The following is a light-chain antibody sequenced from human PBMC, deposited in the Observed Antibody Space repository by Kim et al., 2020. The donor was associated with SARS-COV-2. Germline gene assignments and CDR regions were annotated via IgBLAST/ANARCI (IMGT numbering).Light chain of an antibody. V-gene: IGKV1-39*01. CDR3: QQSYSTPVT. J-gene: IGKJ1*01. CDR2: AAS. Sequence: DIQMTQSPSSLSASVGDRVTITCRASQSISSYLNWYQQKPGKAPKLLIYAASSLQSGVPSRFSGSGSGTDFTLTISSLQPEDFATYYCQQSYSTPVTFCHGATVDIK. CDR1: QSISSY.